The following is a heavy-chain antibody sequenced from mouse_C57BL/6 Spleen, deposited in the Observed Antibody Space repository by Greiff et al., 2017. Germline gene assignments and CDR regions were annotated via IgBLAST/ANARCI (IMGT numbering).Heavy chain of an antibody. V-gene: IGHV1-15*01. CDR3: ARRATLLDLDY. D-gene: IGHD3-3*01. Sequence: QVQLKESGAELVRPGASVTLSCKASGYTFPDYDMHWVKQTPVHGLAWIGAIDPEPGGTTYNQKFKGKAILTADKSSSTAYMELRCLTSADSAVNYCARRATLLDLDYWGQGTTRTVSA. CDR2: IDPEPGGT. CDR1: GYTFPDYD. J-gene: IGHJ2*01.